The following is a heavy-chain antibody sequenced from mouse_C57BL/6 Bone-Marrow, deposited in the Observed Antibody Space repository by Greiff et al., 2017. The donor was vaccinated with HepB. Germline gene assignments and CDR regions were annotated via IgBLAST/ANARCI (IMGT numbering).Heavy chain of an antibody. CDR1: GYTFTSYW. V-gene: IGHV1-59*01. D-gene: IGHD2-1*01. Sequence: QVQLQQPGAELVRPGTSVKLSCKASGYTFTSYWMHWVKQRPGQGLEWIGVIDPSDSYTNYNQKFKGKATLTVDTSSSTAYMQLSSLTSEDSAVYYCARWIYYGYFDYWGQGTTLTVSS. CDR2: IDPSDSYT. CDR3: ARWIYYGYFDY. J-gene: IGHJ2*01.